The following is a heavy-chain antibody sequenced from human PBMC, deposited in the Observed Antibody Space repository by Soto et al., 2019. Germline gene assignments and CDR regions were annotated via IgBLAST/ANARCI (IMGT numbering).Heavy chain of an antibody. CDR2: IWYDGSNK. V-gene: IGHV3-33*01. D-gene: IGHD3-10*01. Sequence: QVQLVESGGGVVQPGRSLRLSCAASGFTFSSYGMHWVRQAPGKGLEWVAVIWYDGSNKYYADSVKGRFTISRDNSKNTLYLQMHSLGAEGKAVYYFSRDQSRSGSRSHYPPPLDYWGQGTLVTVSS. CDR3: SRDQSRSGSRSHYPPPLDY. J-gene: IGHJ4*02. CDR1: GFTFSSYG.